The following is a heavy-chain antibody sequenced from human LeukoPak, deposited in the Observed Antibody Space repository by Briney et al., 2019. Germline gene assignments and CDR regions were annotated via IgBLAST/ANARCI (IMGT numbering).Heavy chain of an antibody. CDR3: AASPPGPIQLWLLDY. D-gene: IGHD5-18*01. CDR2: IYSGGST. CDR1: GFIFSAYT. Sequence: GGSLRLSCAASGFIFSAYTINWVRQAPGKGLEWVSVIYSGGSTYYADSVKGRFTISRDNSKNTLYLQMNSLRAEDTAVYYCAASPPGPIQLWLLDYWGQGTLVTVSS. V-gene: IGHV3-66*01. J-gene: IGHJ4*02.